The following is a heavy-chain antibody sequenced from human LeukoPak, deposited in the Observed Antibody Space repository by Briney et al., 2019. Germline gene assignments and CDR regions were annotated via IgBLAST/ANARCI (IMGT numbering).Heavy chain of an antibody. J-gene: IGHJ6*03. Sequence: GGSLRLSCAASGFTFSTYAMSWVRQAPGKGLEWVSVIYSGGSTYYADSVKGRFTISRDNSKNTLYLQMNSLRAEDTAVYYCARVHKYYYYYYMDVWGKGTTVTVSS. CDR1: GFTFSTYA. CDR3: ARVHKYYYYYYMDV. CDR2: IYSGGST. V-gene: IGHV3-53*01.